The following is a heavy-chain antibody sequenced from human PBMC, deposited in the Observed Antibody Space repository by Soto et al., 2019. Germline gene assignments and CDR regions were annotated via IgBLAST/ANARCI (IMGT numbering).Heavy chain of an antibody. D-gene: IGHD3-10*01. CDR1: GYTFTGHY. V-gene: IGHV1-2*02. CDR3: ARDLCPLGSGSPCPTFGMDV. J-gene: IGHJ6*02. CDR2: LKPDNGRT. Sequence: QVQLVQSGAEVKPPGASVKVSCKASGYTFTGHYMHWVRQVSGRRLEFLGWLKPDNGRTYYAPKFQGRVTFTRDTSNTIAYMEMSGLHSDDTAVYFCARDLCPLGSGSPCPTFGMDVWGQGTTVAVTS.